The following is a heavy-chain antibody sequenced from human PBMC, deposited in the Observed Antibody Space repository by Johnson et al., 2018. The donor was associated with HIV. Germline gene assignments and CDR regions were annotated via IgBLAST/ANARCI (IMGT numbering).Heavy chain of an antibody. D-gene: IGHD5-24*01. CDR2: ISSSGGTI. Sequence: MQLVESGGGLVQPGGSLRLSCAASGFTFSSYAMSWVRQAPGKGLEWVSAISSSGGTIYYADSMKGRFTISRDNAKKSLYMQMNSLRAEDTAVYYCARGRERGMFDIWGLGTMVTVSP. V-gene: IGHV3-23*04. J-gene: IGHJ3*02. CDR1: GFTFSSYA. CDR3: ARGRERGMFDI.